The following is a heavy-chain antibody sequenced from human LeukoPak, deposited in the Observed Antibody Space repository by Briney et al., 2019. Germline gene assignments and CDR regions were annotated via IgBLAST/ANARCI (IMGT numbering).Heavy chain of an antibody. V-gene: IGHV1-24*01. CDR2: FDPEEGDT. Sequence: ASVKVSCKVSGYSLTELSMHWVRQAPGKGLEWMGGFDPEEGDTIYAQQFQGRVTMTEDTSTDRAYMELSSLRSEDTAVYYCARDRVTPVQDYYYYGMDVWGQGTTVTVSS. CDR3: ARDRVTPVQDYYYYGMDV. D-gene: IGHD2-21*02. J-gene: IGHJ6*02. CDR1: GYSLTELS.